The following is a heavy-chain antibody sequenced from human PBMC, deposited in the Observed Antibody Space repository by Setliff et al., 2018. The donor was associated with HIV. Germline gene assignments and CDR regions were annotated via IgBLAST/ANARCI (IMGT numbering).Heavy chain of an antibody. D-gene: IGHD6-13*01. CDR3: ARDGSRSLGVSYPYFMDV. Sequence: SETLSLTCSVSGGSISSSTYYWGWIRQPPGKGLEWIGSMSYSGTTYDNPSLKRRVTISEDTSKNQFSLKLTSVTAADTAVYYCARDGSRSLGVSYPYFMDVWGKGTTVTVSS. J-gene: IGHJ6*03. CDR1: GGSISSSTYY. V-gene: IGHV4-39*02. CDR2: MSYSGTT.